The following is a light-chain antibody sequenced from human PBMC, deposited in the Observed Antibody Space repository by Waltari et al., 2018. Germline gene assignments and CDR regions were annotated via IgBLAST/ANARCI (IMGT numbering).Light chain of an antibody. Sequence: SVVTQPPSASGTPAQRVTLSCSGSSSKIGSHSVNWYQQLPGTAPKLLIYSNNQRPSGVPDRFSGSKSGTSASLAISGLQSEDEADYYCAAWDDSLNGVVFGGGTKLTVL. CDR1: SSKIGSHS. J-gene: IGLJ2*01. CDR3: AAWDDSLNGVV. CDR2: SNN. V-gene: IGLV1-44*01.